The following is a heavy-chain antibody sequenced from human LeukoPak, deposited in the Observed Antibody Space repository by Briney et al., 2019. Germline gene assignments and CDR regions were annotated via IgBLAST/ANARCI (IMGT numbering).Heavy chain of an antibody. J-gene: IGHJ4*02. Sequence: SETLSLTCTVSGGSISSGGYYWSWIRQHPGKGLEWIGYIYYSGSTYYNPSLKSRVTISVDTSKNQFSLKLSSVTAADTAVYYCARGKYRPRSGGSGNDYWGQGTLVTVSS. CDR1: GGSISSGGYY. CDR3: ARGKYRPRSGGSGNDY. CDR2: IYYSGST. V-gene: IGHV4-31*03. D-gene: IGHD2-15*01.